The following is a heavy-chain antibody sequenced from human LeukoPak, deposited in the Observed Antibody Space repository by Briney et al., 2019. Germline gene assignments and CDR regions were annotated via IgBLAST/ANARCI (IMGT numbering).Heavy chain of an antibody. V-gene: IGHV3-21*04. CDR2: ISDNSYYI. J-gene: IGHJ4*02. D-gene: IGHD6-13*01. CDR1: GFTFSTYS. CDR3: AKEQFSSSSHFDY. Sequence: GGSLRLSCAASGFTFSTYSMNWVRQAPGKGLEWVSAISDNSYYIYYADPVKGRFTMARDTAKNSLYLQMNSLRAEDTALYYCAKEQFSSSSHFDYWGQGTLVTVSS.